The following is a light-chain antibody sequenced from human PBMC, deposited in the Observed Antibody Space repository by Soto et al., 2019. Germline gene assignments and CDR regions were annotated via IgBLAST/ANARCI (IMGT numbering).Light chain of an antibody. Sequence: DIVMTQSPDSLAVSLGERATINCKSSQSVLYSSNNKNYLSWYQQKPGQPPKLLIYWVSTRESGVPDRFSGSVSGTDFTITISSLQAEDVAVYYGQQYYRSWTFGHGTNVEVK. CDR2: WVS. J-gene: IGKJ1*01. V-gene: IGKV4-1*01. CDR3: QQYYRSWT. CDR1: QSVLYSSNNKNY.